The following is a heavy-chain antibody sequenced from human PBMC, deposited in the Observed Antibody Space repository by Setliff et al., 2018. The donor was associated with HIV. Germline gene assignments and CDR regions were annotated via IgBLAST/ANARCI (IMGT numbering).Heavy chain of an antibody. V-gene: IGHV4-38-2*01. J-gene: IGHJ4*02. D-gene: IGHD5-12*01. CDR3: ARTKADGYNGVFDS. Sequence: SETLSLTCDVSGFSISSRYYWGWIRQSPGKGLEWIGSIYYSGSTYYNPSLKSRVTISVDTSKNQFSLKLTSVTAADTAVYYSARTKADGYNGVFDSWGQGTLVTVSS. CDR2: IYYSGST. CDR1: GFSISSRYY.